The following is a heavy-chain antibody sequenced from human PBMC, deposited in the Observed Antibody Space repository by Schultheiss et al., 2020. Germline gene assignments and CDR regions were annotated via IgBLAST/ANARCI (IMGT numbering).Heavy chain of an antibody. CDR2: IYYTGDT. J-gene: IGHJ4*02. CDR1: GGSISSSSYY. Sequence: SETLSLTCTVSGGSISSSSYYWSWIRQHPGKGLEWIGYIYYTGDTYYNPSLKSRVTISLDTSKNQFSLKLNSVTAADTAVYYCARDDRDGYKDWGQGTLVTVSS. V-gene: IGHV4-31*03. CDR3: ARDDRDGYKD. D-gene: IGHD5-24*01.